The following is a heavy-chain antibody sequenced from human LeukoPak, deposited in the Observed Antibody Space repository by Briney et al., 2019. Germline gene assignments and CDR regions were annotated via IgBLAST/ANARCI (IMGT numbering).Heavy chain of an antibody. V-gene: IGHV1-3*01. J-gene: IGHJ4*02. CDR3: ARGSMGYPYYFDY. D-gene: IGHD3-16*02. CDR2: INAGNGNT. Sequence: ASVKVSCKASGYTFTSYAMHWVRQAPGQRLEWMGGINAGNGNTKYSQKFQGRVTITRDTSASTAYMEPSSLRSEDTAVYYCARGSMGYPYYFDYWGQGTLVTVSS. CDR1: GYTFTSYA.